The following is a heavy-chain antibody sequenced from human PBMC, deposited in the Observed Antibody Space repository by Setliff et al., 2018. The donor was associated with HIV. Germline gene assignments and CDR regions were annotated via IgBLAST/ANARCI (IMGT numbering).Heavy chain of an antibody. CDR1: GFTDSTNY. V-gene: IGHV3-66*02. CDR3: ARTEEWWRPFDY. J-gene: IGHJ4*02. D-gene: IGHD2-8*01. Sequence: GGSLRLPCAASGFTDSTNYMSWVRQAPGKGLEWVSISYTGGSTYYAGSVKGRFTISRDNSKNTLYLQTNSLRAEDTAVYYCARTEEWWRPFDYWGQGTLVTVSS. CDR2: SYTGGST.